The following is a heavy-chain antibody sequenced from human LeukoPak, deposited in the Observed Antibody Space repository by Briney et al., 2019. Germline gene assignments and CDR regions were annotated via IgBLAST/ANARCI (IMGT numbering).Heavy chain of an antibody. Sequence: ASVKVSCKASGYTFTSYYMHWVRQAPGQGLEWMGIINPSGGSTSYAQKFQGRVTMTRDTSTSTVYMELSSLRSEDTAVYYCARGMIVVVPAAILERLSDDAFDIWGQGTMVTVSS. J-gene: IGHJ3*02. V-gene: IGHV1-46*01. CDR2: INPSGGST. D-gene: IGHD2-2*02. CDR3: ARGMIVVVPAAILERLSDDAFDI. CDR1: GYTFTSYY.